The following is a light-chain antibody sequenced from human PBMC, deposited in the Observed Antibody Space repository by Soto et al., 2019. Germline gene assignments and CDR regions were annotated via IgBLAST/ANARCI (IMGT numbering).Light chain of an antibody. CDR3: QQYNSYWT. CDR1: QSITSW. Sequence: DIQMTQSPSTLSASVGDRVTITCRASQSITSWLAWYQQKPAKAPKLLIYKASIFGGGVPSRFSGSRSGTEFTLTISSLQPYDFATYYCQQYNSYWTFGQGTKVEIK. CDR2: KAS. J-gene: IGKJ1*01. V-gene: IGKV1-5*03.